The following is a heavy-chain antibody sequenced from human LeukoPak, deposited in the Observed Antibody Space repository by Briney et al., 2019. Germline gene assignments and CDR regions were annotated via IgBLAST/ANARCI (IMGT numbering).Heavy chain of an antibody. D-gene: IGHD3-3*01. J-gene: IGHJ4*02. CDR1: GFTFSSYW. CDR3: AKDHYWSIDY. CDR2: INSDGSSI. Sequence: GGSPRLSCAASGFTFSSYWMHWVRQAPGKGLVWVSRINSDGSSISYADSVKGRFTISRDIAKNTLYLQMNSLRAEDTGVYYCAKDHYWSIDYWGRGTLVTVSS. V-gene: IGHV3-74*01.